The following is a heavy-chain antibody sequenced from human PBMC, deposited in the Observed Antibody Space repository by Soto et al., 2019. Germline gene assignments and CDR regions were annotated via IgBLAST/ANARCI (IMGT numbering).Heavy chain of an antibody. D-gene: IGHD6-13*01. CDR1: GFTFSDYY. Sequence: GGSLRLSCAASGFTFSDYYMSWIRQAPGKGLEWASYISSSGSTIYYADSVKGRFTISRDNAKNSLYLQMNSLRAEDTAVYYCARERRQAAGSNVDVWGQGTTVTVSS. CDR3: ARERRQAAGSNVDV. V-gene: IGHV3-11*01. J-gene: IGHJ6*02. CDR2: ISSSGSTI.